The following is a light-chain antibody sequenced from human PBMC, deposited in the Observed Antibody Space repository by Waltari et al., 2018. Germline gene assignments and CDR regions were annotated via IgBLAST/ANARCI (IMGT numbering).Light chain of an antibody. J-gene: IGKJ2*01. CDR2: KGA. CDR3: MQATYWPPGYT. Sequence: SRVHSDENTYVNGCEQRAGHSPRRLIDKGADRDAGVADRVSGSGAGTEFTRKSSRVEAEDVGGYYCMQATYWPPGYTFGQGTRLEIK. V-gene: IGKV2-30*02. CDR1: SRVHSDENTY.